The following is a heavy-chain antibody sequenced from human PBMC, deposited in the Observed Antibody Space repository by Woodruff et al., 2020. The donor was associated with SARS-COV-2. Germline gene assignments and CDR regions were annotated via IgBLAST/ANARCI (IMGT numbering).Heavy chain of an antibody. Sequence: GFDPEDGETIYAQKFQGRVTMTEDTSTDTAYMELSSLRSEDTAVYYCATGTPFDGPGNNWFDPWGQGTLVTVSS. CDR3: ATGTPFDGPGNNWFDP. J-gene: IGHJ5*02. D-gene: IGHD3-10*01. V-gene: IGHV1-24*01. CDR2: FDPEDGET.